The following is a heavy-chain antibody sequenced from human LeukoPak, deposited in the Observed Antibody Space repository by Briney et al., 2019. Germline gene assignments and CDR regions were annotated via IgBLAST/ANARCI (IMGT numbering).Heavy chain of an antibody. V-gene: IGHV1-46*01. CDR3: APDTYH. J-gene: IGHJ5*02. CDR1: GYSFIAYY. CDR2: VNPSGGST. Sequence: ASVKVSCKASGYSFIAYYIHWVRQAPGQGLEWMGAVNPSGGSTTYARQFQGRVTVTRDTSTSTVYMELNSLRSEDTAVYYCAPDTYHWGQGTLVTVSS.